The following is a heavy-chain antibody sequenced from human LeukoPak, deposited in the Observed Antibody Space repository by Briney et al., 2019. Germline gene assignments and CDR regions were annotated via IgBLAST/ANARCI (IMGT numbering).Heavy chain of an antibody. Sequence: PGGSLRLSCAASGFTVSSNYMSWVRQAPGKGLEWVSVIYSGGSTYYADYVTGRFTVSRNNSNNMLYLQMNSLRVEDTAVYYCAGDTSGYYSVDYWGQGTLVTVSS. CDR3: AGDTSGYYSVDY. J-gene: IGHJ4*02. CDR2: IYSGGST. CDR1: GFTVSSNY. V-gene: IGHV3-53*01. D-gene: IGHD3-22*01.